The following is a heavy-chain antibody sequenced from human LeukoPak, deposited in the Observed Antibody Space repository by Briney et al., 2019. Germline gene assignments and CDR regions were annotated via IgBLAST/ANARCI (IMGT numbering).Heavy chain of an antibody. D-gene: IGHD2-15*01. CDR2: IFYSGTN. Sequence: KPSETLSLTCTVSGGSISNYYWIWIRQPPGKGLECIGYIFYSGTNNYIPSLKSRITISVDTSKNQFSLTLSSVNAADKAVYYCARLGYCYGSHCLDYYWGQGTLVTVSS. J-gene: IGHJ4*02. CDR1: GGSISNYY. CDR3: ARLGYCYGSHCLDYY. V-gene: IGHV4-59*01.